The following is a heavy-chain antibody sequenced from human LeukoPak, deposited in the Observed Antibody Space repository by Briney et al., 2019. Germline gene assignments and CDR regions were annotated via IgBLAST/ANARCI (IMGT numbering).Heavy chain of an antibody. Sequence: ASVKVSCKASGNTFTSYDINWVRQATGQGLEWMGWMNPNSGNTGYAQKFQGRVTMTRNTSISTAYVELSSLRSEDTAVYYCARGEAAIGSSYYYCGMDVWGQGTTVTVSS. CDR3: ARGEAAIGSSYYYCGMDV. CDR2: MNPNSGNT. CDR1: GNTFTSYD. D-gene: IGHD2-2*02. V-gene: IGHV1-8*01. J-gene: IGHJ6*02.